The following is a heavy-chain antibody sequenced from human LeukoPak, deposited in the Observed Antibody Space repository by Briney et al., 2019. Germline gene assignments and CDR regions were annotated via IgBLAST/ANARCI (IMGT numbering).Heavy chain of an antibody. D-gene: IGHD6-6*01. CDR1: GGSISSYY. Sequence: PSETLSLTCTVSGGSISSYYWSWIRQPPGKGLEWIGYIYYSGSTNYNPSLKSRVTISVDTSKNQFSLKLSSVTAADTAVYYCAGSPEYSSPYYFDYWGQGTLVTVSS. CDR2: IYYSGST. J-gene: IGHJ4*02. CDR3: AGSPEYSSPYYFDY. V-gene: IGHV4-59*01.